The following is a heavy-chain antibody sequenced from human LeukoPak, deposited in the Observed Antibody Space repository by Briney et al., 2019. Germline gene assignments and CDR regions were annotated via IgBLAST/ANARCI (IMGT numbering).Heavy chain of an antibody. Sequence: ASVKVSCKASGYIFTDHFFHWVRQAPGQGLEWMGWIRPTDGATKVAQKFQGRVPLTRDTSISTVYMEMSGLRFDDTAMYYCARGRYRHSYDYWGQGTLVTVSS. V-gene: IGHV1-2*02. CDR3: ARGRYRHSYDY. D-gene: IGHD3-16*02. J-gene: IGHJ4*02. CDR1: GYIFTDHF. CDR2: IRPTDGAT.